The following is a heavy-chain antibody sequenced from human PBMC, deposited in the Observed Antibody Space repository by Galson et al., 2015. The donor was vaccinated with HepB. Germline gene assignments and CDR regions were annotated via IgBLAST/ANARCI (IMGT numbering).Heavy chain of an antibody. CDR2: ISSSSSYI. J-gene: IGHJ4*02. Sequence: SLRLSCAASGFTFSSYSMNWVRQAPGKGLEWVSSISSSSSYIYYADSVKGRFTISRDNAKNSLYLQMNSLRAEDTAVYYCARDRRPYCGGDCYSAFDYWGQGTLVTVSS. V-gene: IGHV3-21*01. CDR1: GFTFSSYS. D-gene: IGHD2-21*02. CDR3: ARDRRPYCGGDCYSAFDY.